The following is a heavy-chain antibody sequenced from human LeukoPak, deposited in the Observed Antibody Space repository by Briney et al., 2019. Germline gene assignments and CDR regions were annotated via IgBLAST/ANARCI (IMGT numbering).Heavy chain of an antibody. D-gene: IGHD5-12*01. J-gene: IGHJ4*02. V-gene: IGHV3-7*04. CDR3: ARGYSGYGV. Sequence: GGSLRLSCAGSGFTFSNYRMNWVRQAPGRGLEWVAKIEQDGSESYYVDSLKGRFTISRDNAKKSLYLQMNSLRAEDTAVYYCARGYSGYGVWGQGTLVTVSS. CDR1: GFTFSNYR. CDR2: IEQDGSES.